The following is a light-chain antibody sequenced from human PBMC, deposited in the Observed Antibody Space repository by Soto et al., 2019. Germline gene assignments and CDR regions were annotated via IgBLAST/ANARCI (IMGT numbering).Light chain of an antibody. V-gene: IGKV3-15*01. Sequence: EIVMTQSPATLSVSPGERATLSCRASQSVNSNFAWYQQKPGQAPRLLIYGASTRATGIPARFSGSRSGTEVTLTISSLQSEDFADYYCQHYNNWPQTFGQRTKVEIK. J-gene: IGKJ1*01. CDR1: QSVNSN. CDR2: GAS. CDR3: QHYNNWPQT.